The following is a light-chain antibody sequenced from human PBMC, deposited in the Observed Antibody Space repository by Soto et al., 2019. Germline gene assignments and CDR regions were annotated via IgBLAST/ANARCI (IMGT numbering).Light chain of an antibody. Sequence: QSALTQPASVSGSPGQWITISCTGTSSDVGVYNLVSWYQQHPGKAPKLMIYEVSKRPSGVSNRFSGSKSGNTASLTVDGLQAEDEADYYCCSYAGSSTLYVFGTGTKVTVL. V-gene: IGLV2-23*02. CDR3: CSYAGSSTLYV. J-gene: IGLJ1*01. CDR2: EVS. CDR1: SSDVGVYNL.